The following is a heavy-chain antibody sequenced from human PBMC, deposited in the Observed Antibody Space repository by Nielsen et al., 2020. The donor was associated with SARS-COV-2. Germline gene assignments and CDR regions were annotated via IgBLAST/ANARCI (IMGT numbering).Heavy chain of an antibody. Sequence: GESLKISCAASGFSFSDYYMSWIRQAPGKGLEWVSYISNTGYTNYADSVRGRFTISRDNAKNPVYLQMNSLRAEDTAVYYCAREGRKLPLDYWGQGTLVTVSS. CDR1: GFSFSDYY. J-gene: IGHJ4*02. CDR2: ISNTGYT. CDR3: AREGRKLPLDY. D-gene: IGHD5-24*01. V-gene: IGHV3-11*05.